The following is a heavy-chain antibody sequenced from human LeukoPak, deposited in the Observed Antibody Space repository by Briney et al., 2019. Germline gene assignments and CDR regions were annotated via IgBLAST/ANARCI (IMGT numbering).Heavy chain of an antibody. CDR2: INQDGSEE. Sequence: GGSLRLSCAPSGFTFSQYWMTWVRQAPGEGREWVAQINQDGSEEYYMDSVKARFTIARDNAKTSVFLQMNSLRAEDTAVYYCVRDGGVSGYDLHDDGGQGNLVTVSS. J-gene: IGHJ4*02. CDR1: GFTFSQYW. CDR3: VRDGGVSGYDLHDD. D-gene: IGHD5-12*01. V-gene: IGHV3-7*01.